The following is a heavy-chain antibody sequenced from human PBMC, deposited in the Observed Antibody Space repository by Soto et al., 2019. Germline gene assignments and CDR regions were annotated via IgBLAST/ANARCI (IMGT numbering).Heavy chain of an antibody. CDR3: ARQGKNRGHSYGSVSAY. Sequence: LEWVSSISSSSYIYYADSVKGRFTISRDTAKTSLYLQMNSLRVEDTAVYYCARQGKNRGHSYGSVSAYWRQGSPVPVFS. J-gene: IGHJ1*01. CDR2: ISSSSYI. V-gene: IGHV3-21*01. D-gene: IGHD5-18*01.